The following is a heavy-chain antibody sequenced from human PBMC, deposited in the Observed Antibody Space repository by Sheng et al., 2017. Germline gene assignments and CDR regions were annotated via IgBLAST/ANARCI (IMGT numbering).Heavy chain of an antibody. CDR2: ISGSGGST. CDR3: AKQSPDYCNGGNCYSMGVDY. CDR1: GFTFSSYA. J-gene: IGHJ4*02. V-gene: IGHV3-23*04. D-gene: IGHD2-15*01. Sequence: EVQLVESGGGLVQPGGSLRLSCAASGFTFSSYAMSWVRQAPGKGLEWVSAISGSGGSTYYADSVKGRFTISRDNSKNTLYLQMNRLRAEDTAVYYCAKQSPDYCNGGNCYSMGVDYWGRGNAGHRLL.